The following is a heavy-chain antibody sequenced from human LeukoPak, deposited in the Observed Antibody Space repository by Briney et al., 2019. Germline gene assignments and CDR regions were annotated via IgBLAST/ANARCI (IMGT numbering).Heavy chain of an antibody. CDR1: GGSISSGGYS. J-gene: IGHJ6*02. CDR3: ARESYGMDV. CDR2: VYQSGNT. V-gene: IGHV4-30-2*01. Sequence: SETLSLTCAVSGGSISSGGYSWSWIRQPPGKGLEWIGYVYQSGNTYYNPSLKSRVTISVDRSKNQFSLKLSSVTAAGTAVYYCARESYGMDVWGQGTTVTVSS.